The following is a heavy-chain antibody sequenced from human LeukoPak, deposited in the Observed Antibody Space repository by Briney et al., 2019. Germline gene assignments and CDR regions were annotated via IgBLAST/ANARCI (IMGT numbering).Heavy chain of an antibody. D-gene: IGHD3-3*01. CDR1: GGSISSYY. CDR2: IYYSGST. J-gene: IGHJ4*02. V-gene: IGHV4-59*01. Sequence: PSETLFLTCTVSGGSISSYYWSWIRQPPGKGLEWIGYIYYSGSTNYNPSLKSRVTISVDTSKNQFSLKLSSVTAADTAVYYCARDEMNGFLDYWGQGTLVTVSS. CDR3: ARDEMNGFLDY.